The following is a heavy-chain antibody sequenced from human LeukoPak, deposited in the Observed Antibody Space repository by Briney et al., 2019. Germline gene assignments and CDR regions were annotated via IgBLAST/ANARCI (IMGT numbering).Heavy chain of an antibody. CDR1: GYTFSGYY. CDR3: ARGLQENLAWLKAFSAFDI. CDR2: ISAYNGNT. Sequence: ASVKVSCKASGYTFSGYYMHWVGQAPGQGLEWMGWISAYNGNTNYAQKLQGRVTMTTDTSTNTAYMELRSLRSDDTAVYYCARGLQENLAWLKAFSAFDIWGQGTMVTVSS. J-gene: IGHJ3*02. V-gene: IGHV1-18*04. D-gene: IGHD5-24*01.